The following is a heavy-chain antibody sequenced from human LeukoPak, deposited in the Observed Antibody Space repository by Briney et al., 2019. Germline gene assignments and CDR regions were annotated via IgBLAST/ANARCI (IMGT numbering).Heavy chain of an antibody. CDR2: MNPNSGNT. Sequence: ASVKVSCKASGYTFTSYDINLVRQATGQGLEWMGWMNPNSGNTGYAQKFQGRVTMTRNTSISTAYMEMSSLRSEDTAVYYCARRRWSSWYWGWGQGTLVTVSS. CDR1: GYTFTSYD. D-gene: IGHD6-13*01. V-gene: IGHV1-8*01. J-gene: IGHJ4*02. CDR3: ARRRWSSWYWG.